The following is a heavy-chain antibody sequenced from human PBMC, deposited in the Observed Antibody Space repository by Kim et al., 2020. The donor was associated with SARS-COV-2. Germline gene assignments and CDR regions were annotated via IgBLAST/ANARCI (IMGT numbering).Heavy chain of an antibody. Sequence: GGSLRLSCAVSGFTVSSNYMSWVRQAPGKGPEWVSAIYSGGTTYYADSVKGRLTISRDNSKNKLYLQMNTLRVEDTAVYYCVRERRVVAGTRGEFDYWGQGTLVTVPS. D-gene: IGHD6-19*01. CDR3: VRERRVVAGTRGEFDY. CDR1: GFTVSSNY. J-gene: IGHJ4*02. CDR2: IYSGGTT. V-gene: IGHV3-66*01.